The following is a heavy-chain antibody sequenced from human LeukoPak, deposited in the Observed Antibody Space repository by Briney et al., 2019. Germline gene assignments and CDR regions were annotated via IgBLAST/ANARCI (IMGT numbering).Heavy chain of an antibody. V-gene: IGHV4-39*07. CDR3: AGERGEEYSSGWYKTNYFYN. CDR1: GDSFTSVADY. CDR2: GDYSGGT. J-gene: IGHJ4*02. D-gene: IGHD6-19*01. Sequence: SETLSLTCTVSGDSFTSVADYWAWIRQPPGKGLEWIASGDYSGGTYYNPSLESRVAISADMSKNQISLKLTSVTGADTAVYYCAGERGEEYSSGWYKTNYFYNWGQGIRVTVSS.